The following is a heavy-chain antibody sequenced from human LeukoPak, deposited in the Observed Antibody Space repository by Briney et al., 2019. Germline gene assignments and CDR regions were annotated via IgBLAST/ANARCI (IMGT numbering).Heavy chain of an antibody. CDR1: GYTFTGYY. D-gene: IGHD6-13*01. J-gene: IGHJ4*02. V-gene: IGHV1-18*04. Sequence: ASVKVSCKASGYTFTGYYMHWVRQAPGQGLEWMGWISAYNGNTNYAQKLQGRVTMTTDTSTSTAYMELRSLRSDDTAVYYCARDVREIAAAGKGSFDYWGQGTLVTVSS. CDR3: ARDVREIAAAGKGSFDY. CDR2: ISAYNGNT.